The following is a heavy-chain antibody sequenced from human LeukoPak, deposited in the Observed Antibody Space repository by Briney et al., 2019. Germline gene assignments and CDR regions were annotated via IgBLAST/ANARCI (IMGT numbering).Heavy chain of an antibody. Sequence: GESLKISCAASGFTFSSYGLHWVRQAPGKGLEWVAVISYDGSNKYYADSVKGRFTISRDNSKNTLYLQMNSLRAEDAAVYYCARESLALVDFWGQGTLVTVSS. D-gene: IGHD2-15*01. J-gene: IGHJ4*02. CDR1: GFTFSSYG. CDR3: ARESLALVDF. V-gene: IGHV3-30*03. CDR2: ISYDGSNK.